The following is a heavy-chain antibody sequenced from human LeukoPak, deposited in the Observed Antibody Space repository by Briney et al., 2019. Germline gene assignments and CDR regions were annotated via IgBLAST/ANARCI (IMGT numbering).Heavy chain of an antibody. CDR2: IYYSGST. J-gene: IGHJ4*02. D-gene: IGHD3-22*01. CDR3: AGQYYDSSEDYFDY. V-gene: IGHV4-59*01. CDR1: GGSISSYY. Sequence: SETLSLTCTVSGGSISSYYWSWIRQPPGKGLEWIGYIYYSGSTNYNPSLKSRVTISVGTSKNQFSLKLSSVTAADTAVYYCAGQYYDSSEDYFDYWGQGTLVTVSS.